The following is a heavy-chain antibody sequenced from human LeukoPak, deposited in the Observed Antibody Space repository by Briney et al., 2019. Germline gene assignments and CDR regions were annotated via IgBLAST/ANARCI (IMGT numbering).Heavy chain of an antibody. V-gene: IGHV3-48*04. CDR2: ISSSGSTI. CDR1: GFTFSSYA. J-gene: IGHJ6*02. Sequence: HPGGSLRLSCAASGFTFSSYAMSWVRQAPGKGLEWVSYISSSGSTIYYADSVKGRFTISRDNAKNSLYLQMNSLRAEDTAVYYCARDGTVEVERRPYYYYGMDVWGQGTTVTVSS. CDR3: ARDGTVEVERRPYYYYGMDV. D-gene: IGHD1-1*01.